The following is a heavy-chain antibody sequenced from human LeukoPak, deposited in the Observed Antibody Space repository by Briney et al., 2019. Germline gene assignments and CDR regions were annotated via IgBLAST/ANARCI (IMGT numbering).Heavy chain of an antibody. CDR1: GGTFNDYA. J-gene: IGHJ3*02. V-gene: IGHV1-69*13. Sequence: GASVKVSCKASGGTFNDYAINWVRQAPGQGLEWMGGIIPVFGTPNYAQKFQGRVTITADESTSTAYMELTSLRSEDTAVYYCALSSRGIAARFDAFDIWGQGTMVTVSS. D-gene: IGHD6-6*01. CDR3: ALSSRGIAARFDAFDI. CDR2: IIPVFGTP.